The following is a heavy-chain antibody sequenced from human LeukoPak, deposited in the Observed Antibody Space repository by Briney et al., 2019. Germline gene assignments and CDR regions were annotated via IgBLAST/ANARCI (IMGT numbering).Heavy chain of an antibody. J-gene: IGHJ4*02. Sequence: GGSLRLSCAASGFTFSSSAMHWVRQAPGKGLEWVAVISYDGSNKNYGDSMKGRFAISRDNSQSTLYLQMNSLRAEDTAVYYCAKDPYSTTYFEYWGQGALVIVSS. CDR3: AKDPYSTTYFEY. CDR1: GFTFSSSA. V-gene: IGHV3-30*09. CDR2: ISYDGSNK. D-gene: IGHD6-13*01.